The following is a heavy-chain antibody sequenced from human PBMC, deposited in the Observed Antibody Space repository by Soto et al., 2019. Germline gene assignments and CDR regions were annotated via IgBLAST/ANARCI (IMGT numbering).Heavy chain of an antibody. CDR1: GFTFSSYG. V-gene: IGHV3-30*18. J-gene: IGHJ6*02. D-gene: IGHD3-10*01. Sequence: QVQLVESGGGVVQPGRSLRLSCAASGFTFSSYGMHWVRQAPGKGLEWVAVISYDGSNKYYADSVKGRFTISRDNSKNTLYLQMNSLRAEDTAVYYCAKDRRGVRGVGYYYYYGMDVWGQGTTVTVSS. CDR2: ISYDGSNK. CDR3: AKDRRGVRGVGYYYYYGMDV.